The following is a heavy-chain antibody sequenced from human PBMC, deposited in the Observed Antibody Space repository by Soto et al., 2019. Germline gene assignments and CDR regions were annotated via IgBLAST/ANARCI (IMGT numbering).Heavy chain of an antibody. D-gene: IGHD1-1*01. CDR3: ARLDQLQPSNAMDV. CDR1: GYSFTHYW. J-gene: IGHJ6*02. CDR2: TDPSDSYI. V-gene: IGHV5-10-1*01. Sequence: GESLKISCKASGYSFTHYWISWVRQVPGKGLEWMGKTDPSDSYIDYSPSFQGHVTMSVDKSTTTAYLQWGSLKASDSAFYYCARLDQLQPSNAMDVWGQGTTVTVSS.